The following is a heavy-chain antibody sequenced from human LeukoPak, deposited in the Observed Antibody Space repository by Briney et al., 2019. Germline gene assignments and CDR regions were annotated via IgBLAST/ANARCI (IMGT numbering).Heavy chain of an antibody. Sequence: GESLKISCKGSGYSFNTYWIGWVRQVPGKGLEWMGIIFPGDSDTRYSPSFQGHVTMSADESITTAYLQWSSLKASDTAIYYCARLTRGNGYNLPWGQGTLVTVSS. CDR2: IFPGDSDT. D-gene: IGHD5-24*01. CDR3: ARLTRGNGYNLP. V-gene: IGHV5-51*01. CDR1: GYSFNTYW. J-gene: IGHJ5*02.